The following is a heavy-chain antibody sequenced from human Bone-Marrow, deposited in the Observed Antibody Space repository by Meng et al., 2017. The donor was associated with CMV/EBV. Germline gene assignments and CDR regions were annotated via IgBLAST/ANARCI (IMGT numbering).Heavy chain of an antibody. CDR3: AGGGYSYGYRDY. J-gene: IGHJ4*02. Sequence: QARRGLAGAEVKKPGSSVKVSCKASGGTFSSYAISWVRQAPGQGLEWMGEIIPIFGTANDAQKFQGRVTITADESTSTAYMELSSLRSEDTAVYYCAGGGYSYGYRDYWGQGTLVTVSS. CDR2: IIPIFGTA. CDR1: GGTFSSYA. D-gene: IGHD5-18*01. V-gene: IGHV1-69*12.